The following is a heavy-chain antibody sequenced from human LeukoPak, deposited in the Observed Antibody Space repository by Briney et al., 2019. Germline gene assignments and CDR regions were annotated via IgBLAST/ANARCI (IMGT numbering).Heavy chain of an antibody. Sequence: SETLSLTCTVSGGSISSSSYYWGWIRQPPGKGLEWIGSIYYSGSTYYNPSLKSRVTISVDTSKNQFSLKLSSVTAADTAVYYCARDEGYYGSGRAGDNWFDPWGQGTLVTVSS. J-gene: IGHJ5*02. D-gene: IGHD3-10*01. CDR3: ARDEGYYGSGRAGDNWFDP. V-gene: IGHV4-39*07. CDR2: IYYSGST. CDR1: GGSISSSSYY.